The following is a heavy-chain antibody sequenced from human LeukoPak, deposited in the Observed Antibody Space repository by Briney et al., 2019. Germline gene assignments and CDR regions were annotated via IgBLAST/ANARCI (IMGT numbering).Heavy chain of an antibody. D-gene: IGHD5-18*01. CDR1: GFSFISYW. Sequence: GGSLRLSCKGPGFSFISYWIAWVRQMPGKGLEWMGIIYPGDSDTRYSPSFQGQVTISADKSITTAYLQWSRLKASDTAMYYCARIGYSYSAKFDYWGQGTLVTVSS. V-gene: IGHV5-51*01. CDR3: ARIGYSYSAKFDY. CDR2: IYPGDSDT. J-gene: IGHJ4*02.